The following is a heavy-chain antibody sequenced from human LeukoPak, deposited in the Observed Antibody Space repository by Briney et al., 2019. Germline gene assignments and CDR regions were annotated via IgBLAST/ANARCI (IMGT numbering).Heavy chain of an antibody. J-gene: IGHJ3*02. Sequence: SVKVSCKAFGYTFTSYYMHWVRQAPGQGLEWMGIINPSGGSTSYAQKFQGRITMTRDTSTSTVYMEVSSLGSEDTAVYHCARDRISGVYCGGDCYSGILDIWGQGTMVTVSS. CDR2: INPSGGST. D-gene: IGHD2-21*02. CDR3: ARDRISGVYCGGDCYSGILDI. V-gene: IGHV1-46*01. CDR1: GYTFTSYY.